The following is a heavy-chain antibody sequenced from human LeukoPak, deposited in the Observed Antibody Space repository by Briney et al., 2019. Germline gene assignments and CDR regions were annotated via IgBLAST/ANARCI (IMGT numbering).Heavy chain of an antibody. V-gene: IGHV4-38-2*01. CDR1: GYSISILYY. CDR2: IYHSGST. CDR3: ARLDHYDFWSGLYFDY. D-gene: IGHD3-3*01. Sequence: SSETLSLTCAVSGYSISILYYWGWIRQPPGKGLEWGGSIYHSGSTYYNPSLKSRVTISVDTSKNQFSLKLSSVTAADTAVYYCARLDHYDFWSGLYFDYWGQGTLVTVSS. J-gene: IGHJ4*02.